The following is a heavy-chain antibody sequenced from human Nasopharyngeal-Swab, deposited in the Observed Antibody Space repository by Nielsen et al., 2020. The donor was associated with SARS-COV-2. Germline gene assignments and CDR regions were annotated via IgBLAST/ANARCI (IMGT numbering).Heavy chain of an antibody. CDR1: GFNFNSYG. V-gene: IGHV3-33*01. D-gene: IGHD6-13*01. J-gene: IGHJ4*02. CDR2: MWYDGSSK. Sequence: GESLKISCAASGFNFNSYGMHWVRQAPGKGLERVAVMWYDGSSKKYGNSVKGRFTISRDNSKKTLYLQMNSLRAEDTAVYYCARDLMAAPDYWGQGTLVTVSS. CDR3: ARDLMAAPDY.